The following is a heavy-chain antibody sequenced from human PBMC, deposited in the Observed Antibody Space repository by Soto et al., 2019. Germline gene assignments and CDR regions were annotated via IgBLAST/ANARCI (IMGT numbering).Heavy chain of an antibody. CDR1: GYSFTSYW. D-gene: IGHD2-15*01. Sequence: GESLKISCKGSGYSFTSYWIGWVRQMPGKGLECMGIIYPGDSDTRYSPSFQGQVTISADKSISTAYLQWSSLKASDTAMYYCERLRDCSGGSCYSLDYWGQGNLVTVSS. CDR3: ERLRDCSGGSCYSLDY. V-gene: IGHV5-51*01. J-gene: IGHJ4*02. CDR2: IYPGDSDT.